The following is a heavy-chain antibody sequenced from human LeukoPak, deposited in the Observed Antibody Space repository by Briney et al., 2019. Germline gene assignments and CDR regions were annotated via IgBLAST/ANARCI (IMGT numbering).Heavy chain of an antibody. CDR1: GDSISSYY. CDR2: IYNNGGT. D-gene: IGHD2-2*02. V-gene: IGHV4-59*01. CDR3: ARTYLGYCSRTTRYRHFDY. Sequence: PSETQSLTCSVSGDSISSYYWSWIRQPPGKGLEWIGDIYNNGGTNYNPSLKSRLTMSEDMSKNQFSLKLSSVTAADTAVYYCARTYLGYCSRTTRYRHFDYWGQGTLVTVSS. J-gene: IGHJ4*02.